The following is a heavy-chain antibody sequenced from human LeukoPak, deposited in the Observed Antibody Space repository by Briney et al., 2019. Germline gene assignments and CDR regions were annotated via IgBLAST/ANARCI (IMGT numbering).Heavy chain of an antibody. Sequence: GESLKISCKGSGYSFASYWIGWVRQMPGKGLEWMGIINPGDSDTRYSPSFQGQVTISVDKSISTAYLQWSSLEAPDTAMYFCATVPRIPAVGNTEYFRHWGQGTLVTVSS. J-gene: IGHJ1*01. CDR2: INPGDSDT. CDR3: ATVPRIPAVGNTEYFRH. V-gene: IGHV5-51*01. CDR1: GYSFASYW. D-gene: IGHD6-13*01.